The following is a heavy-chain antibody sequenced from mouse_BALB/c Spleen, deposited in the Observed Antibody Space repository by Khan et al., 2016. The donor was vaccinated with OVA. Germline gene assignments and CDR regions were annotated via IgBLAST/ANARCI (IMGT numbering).Heavy chain of an antibody. CDR2: INTHSGVP. D-gene: IGHD6-1*01. J-gene: IGHJ4*01. CDR1: GYTFTTAG. Sequence: QIQLVQSGPGLKKPAETVRISCKASGYTFTTAGIQWVQKMPGRGLKWIGWINTHSGVPKYAEDFKGRFAFSLEISVNTAFLQITNLKNEDTATYFCARGGAAYDCNDEGAIEYWGQGTSVTVSA. CDR3: ARGGAAYDCNDEGAIEY. V-gene: IGHV9-4*02.